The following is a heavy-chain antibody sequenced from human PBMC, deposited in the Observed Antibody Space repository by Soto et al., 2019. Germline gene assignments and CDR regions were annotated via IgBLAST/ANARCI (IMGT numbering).Heavy chain of an antibody. CDR1: GFTFSSYG. CDR2: ISYDGSNK. V-gene: IGHV3-30*18. CDR3: AKDYYDSSGSYYFDY. Sequence: QVPLVESGGGVVQPGRSLRLSCAASGFTFSSYGMHWVRQAPGKGLEWVAVISYDGSNKYYADSVKGRFTISRDNSKNTLYLQMNYLRAEDTAVYHCAKDYYDSSGSYYFDYWGQGTLVTVSS. J-gene: IGHJ4*02. D-gene: IGHD3-22*01.